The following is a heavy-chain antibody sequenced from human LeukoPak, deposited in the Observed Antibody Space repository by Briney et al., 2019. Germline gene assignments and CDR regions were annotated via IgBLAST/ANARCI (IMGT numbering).Heavy chain of an antibody. Sequence: GGSLRLSCGVSGLEFSGYSMNWVRRAPGKGLEWVSYMRSSSSIIYYAESVKGRFTISRDNAKNSLYLQMNSLRGEDTAVYYCTRGRGPDGYNYFDYWGQGTQVTVSS. CDR3: TRGRGPDGYNYFDY. J-gene: IGHJ4*02. V-gene: IGHV3-48*01. D-gene: IGHD5-24*01. CDR2: MRSSSSII. CDR1: GLEFSGYS.